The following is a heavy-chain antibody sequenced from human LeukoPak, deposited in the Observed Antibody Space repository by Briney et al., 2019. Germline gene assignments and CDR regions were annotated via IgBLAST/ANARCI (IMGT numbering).Heavy chain of an antibody. D-gene: IGHD3-9*01. J-gene: IGHJ6*02. CDR2: IYSGGST. Sequence: SGGSLRLSCAASGFTVSSNYMSWVRQAPGKRLEWVSVIYSGGSTYYADSVKGRFTISRDNSKNTLYLQMNSLRAEDTAVYYCAIDRRQRRIRDSPHYGMDDWGQGTTVTASS. CDR3: AIDRRQRRIRDSPHYGMDD. CDR1: GFTVSSNY. V-gene: IGHV3-53*01.